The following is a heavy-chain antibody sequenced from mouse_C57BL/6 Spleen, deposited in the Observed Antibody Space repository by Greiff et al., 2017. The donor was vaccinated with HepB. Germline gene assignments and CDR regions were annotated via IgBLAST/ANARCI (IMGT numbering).Heavy chain of an antibody. CDR1: GYTFTSYT. D-gene: IGHD2-4*01. CDR2: INPSSGYT. V-gene: IGHV1-4*01. CDR3: ARIYDYDGGLAY. J-gene: IGHJ3*01. Sequence: QVQLKQSGAELARPGASVKMSCKASGYTFTSYTMHWVKQRPGQGLEWIGYINPSSGYTKYNQKFKDKATLTADKSSSTAYMQLSSLTSEDSAVYYCARIYDYDGGLAYWGQGTLVTVSA.